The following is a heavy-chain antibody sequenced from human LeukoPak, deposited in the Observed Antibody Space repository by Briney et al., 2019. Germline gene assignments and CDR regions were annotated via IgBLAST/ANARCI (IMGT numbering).Heavy chain of an antibody. D-gene: IGHD4-17*01. V-gene: IGHV3-9*01. CDR3: AKEWGQTTVTINYYYGMDV. CDR2: ISWNSGSI. Sequence: GGALRLSCAASGFTFDDYAMPWVRQAPGKGLEWVSGISWNSGSIGYADSVKGRFTISRDNAKNSLYLQMNSLRAEDTALYYCAKEWGQTTVTINYYYGMDVWGQGTTVPVSS. CDR1: GFTFDDYA. J-gene: IGHJ6*02.